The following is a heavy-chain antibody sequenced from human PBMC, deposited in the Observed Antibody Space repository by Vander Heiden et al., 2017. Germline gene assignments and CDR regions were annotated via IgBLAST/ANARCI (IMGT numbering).Heavy chain of an antibody. Sequence: QVQLQQWGAGLLKPSETLSLTCAVYGGSFSGYYWSWIRQPAGKGLEWIGEINHSGSTNYNPSLKSRVTISVDTSKNQFSLKLSSVTAADTAVYYCARFSGGGKNFMVRGVISYFDYWGQGTLVTVSS. CDR2: INHSGST. V-gene: IGHV4-34*01. D-gene: IGHD3-10*01. CDR1: GGSFSGYY. CDR3: ARFSGGGKNFMVRGVISYFDY. J-gene: IGHJ4*02.